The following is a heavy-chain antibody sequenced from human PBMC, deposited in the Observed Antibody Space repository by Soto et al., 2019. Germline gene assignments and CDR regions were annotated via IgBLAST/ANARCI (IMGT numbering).Heavy chain of an antibody. J-gene: IGHJ6*02. CDR2: IAYDGGNK. CDR3: ASQLSVAGNYFFYYAMDV. D-gene: IGHD6-13*01. Sequence: GSLRLSCAASVFTFSSYAMHWVRQAAGKGLEWVGVIAYDGGNKYYADSVKGRFTISRDNSKNTVYLQMNSLRVDDTAVYYCASQLSVAGNYFFYYAMDVWGQGTTVTVSS. CDR1: VFTFSSYA. V-gene: IGHV3-30-3*01.